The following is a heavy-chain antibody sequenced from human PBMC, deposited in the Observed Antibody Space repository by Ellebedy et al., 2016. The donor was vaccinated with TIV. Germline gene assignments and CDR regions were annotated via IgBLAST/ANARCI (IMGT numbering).Heavy chain of an antibody. CDR1: GFTFSSYA. D-gene: IGHD5-18*01. Sequence: GESLKISXAASGFTFSSYAMSWVRQAPGKGLEWVSTISGSGDKYYSDSVKGRFTTSRDNSKNTLFLQINSLRAEDTAVYFCAKDSLGYAGLFDYWGQGTLVTVSS. V-gene: IGHV3-23*01. CDR3: AKDSLGYAGLFDY. CDR2: ISGSGDK. J-gene: IGHJ4*02.